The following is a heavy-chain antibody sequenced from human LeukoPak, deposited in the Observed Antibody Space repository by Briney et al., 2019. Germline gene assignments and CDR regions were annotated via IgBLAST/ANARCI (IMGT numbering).Heavy chain of an antibody. D-gene: IGHD6-19*01. CDR1: GGSISSGSYY. Sequence: SETLSLTCTVSGGSISSGSYYWSWIRQPAGKGLEWIGRIYASGSTNYNPSLKSRVTISVDTSKNQFSLKLSSVTAADTAVYYCARDAGSSGWYQRDWFDPWGQGTLVTVSS. V-gene: IGHV4-61*02. J-gene: IGHJ5*02. CDR3: ARDAGSSGWYQRDWFDP. CDR2: IYASGST.